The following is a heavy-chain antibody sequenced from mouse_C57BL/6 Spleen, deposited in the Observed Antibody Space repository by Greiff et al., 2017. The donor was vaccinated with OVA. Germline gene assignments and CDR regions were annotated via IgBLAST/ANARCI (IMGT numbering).Heavy chain of an antibody. Sequence: EVHLVESGEGLVKPGGSLKLSCAASGFTFSSYAMSWVRQTPEKRLEWVAYISSGGDYIYYADTVKGRFTISRDNARNTLYLQMSSLKSEDTAMYYCTREGSYYDYDVGYFDVWGTGTTVTVSS. CDR3: TREGSYYDYDVGYFDV. D-gene: IGHD2-4*01. J-gene: IGHJ1*03. V-gene: IGHV5-9-1*02. CDR1: GFTFSSYA. CDR2: ISSGGDYI.